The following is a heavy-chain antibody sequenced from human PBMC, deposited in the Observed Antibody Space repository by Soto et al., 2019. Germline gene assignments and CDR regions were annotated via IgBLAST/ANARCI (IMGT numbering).Heavy chain of an antibody. CDR3: ARDSSSWHDAFDI. D-gene: IGHD6-13*01. V-gene: IGHV1-2*02. CDR1: GYTFTCYY. Sequence: XSVKVSCKASGYTFTCYYMHWVRQAPGQGLEWMGWINPNSGGTNYAQKFQGRVTMTRDTSISTAYMELSRLRSDDTAVYYCARDSSSWHDAFDIWGHGKMFTVSS. CDR2: INPNSGGT. J-gene: IGHJ3*02.